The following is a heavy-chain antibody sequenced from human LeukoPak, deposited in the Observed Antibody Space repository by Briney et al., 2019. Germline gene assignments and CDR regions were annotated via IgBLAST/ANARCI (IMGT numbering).Heavy chain of an antibody. D-gene: IGHD4-23*01. V-gene: IGHV3-23*01. CDR2: ISGSGGST. CDR1: GFTFSSSA. Sequence: GGSLRLSCAASGFTFSSSAMSWVRQVPGKGLEWVSVISGSGGSTYYADSVKGRFTISRDNSKNTLYLQMNSLRAEDTAVYYCAKGTTTLVVTKIDYWGQGTLVTVSS. J-gene: IGHJ4*02. CDR3: AKGTTTLVVTKIDY.